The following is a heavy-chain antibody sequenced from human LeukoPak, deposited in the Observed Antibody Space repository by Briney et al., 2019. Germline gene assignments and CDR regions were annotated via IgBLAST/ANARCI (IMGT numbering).Heavy chain of an antibody. CDR1: GYTFTGYY. CDR2: INPNSGGT. CDR3: ARVDRKYDILTGYFDY. D-gene: IGHD3-9*01. J-gene: IGHJ4*02. V-gene: IGHV1-2*02. Sequence: ASVKVSCKASGYTFTGYYMHWVRQAPGQGLEWMGWINPNSGGTNYAQKFQGRVTMTRDTSISTAYMELSRLRSDDTAVYYCARVDRKYDILTGYFDYWGQGTLVTVSS.